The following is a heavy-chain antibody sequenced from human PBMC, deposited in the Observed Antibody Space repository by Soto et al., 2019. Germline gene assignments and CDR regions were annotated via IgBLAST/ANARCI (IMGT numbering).Heavy chain of an antibody. Sequence: QEQLVQSGAEVKKSGSSVKVSCKDTGGLFSSYAVSWVRQSPGQGLEWMGGIIPVFDTVYYAQKFQGRVTITADESTNTAYMELSSLRSEDTAMYYCARGGSGYVWFEFWVQGTLVTVSS. CDR3: ARGGSGYVWFEF. D-gene: IGHD3-22*01. CDR1: GGLFSSYA. CDR2: IIPVFDTV. V-gene: IGHV1-69*01. J-gene: IGHJ4*02.